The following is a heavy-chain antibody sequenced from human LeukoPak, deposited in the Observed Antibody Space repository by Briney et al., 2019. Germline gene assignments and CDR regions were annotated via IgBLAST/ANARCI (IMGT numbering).Heavy chain of an antibody. CDR1: GFRFCDYV. D-gene: IGHD3-3*01. CDR2: ISGDGDST. CDR3: ARRSYHSYYGMDV. Sequence: GGSLRVSCAASGFRFCDYVMDWVRQGPGKGLEWVSLISGDGDSTYYTDSVKGRFTISRDNSKNSLYLQMNSLRTEDTASYYCARRSYHSYYGMDVWGEGTTVTVTA. V-gene: IGHV3-43*02. J-gene: IGHJ6*04.